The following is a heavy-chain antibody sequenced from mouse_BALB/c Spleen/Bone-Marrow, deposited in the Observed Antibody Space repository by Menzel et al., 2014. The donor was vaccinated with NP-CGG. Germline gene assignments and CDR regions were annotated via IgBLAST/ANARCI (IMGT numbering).Heavy chain of an antibody. J-gene: IGHJ1*01. CDR1: GYSFTGYS. CDR2: IDPYYGGT. CDR3: TRRGSSWCFDV. V-gene: IGHV1S135*01. Sequence: EVRLQQSGPELEKPGASVKISCKASGYSFTGYSMNWAKQSNGKSLEWIGNIDPYYGGTTYNQKFKGKATLTVDKSSSTAYMQLKSLTSEDSAVYYCTRRGSSWCFDVWGAGTTVTVSS. D-gene: IGHD1-1*01.